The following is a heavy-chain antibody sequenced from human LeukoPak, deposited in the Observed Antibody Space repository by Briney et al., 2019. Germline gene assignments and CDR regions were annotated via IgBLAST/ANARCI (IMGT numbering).Heavy chain of an antibody. D-gene: IGHD2-2*01. Sequence: SETLSLTCAVYGGSFSGYYWSWIRQPPGKGLEWIGEINHSGSTNYNPSLKSRVTISVDTSKNQVSLKLSSVTAADTAVYYCARTRRYCSSTSCYSPFDIWGQGTMVTVSS. J-gene: IGHJ3*02. V-gene: IGHV4-34*01. CDR1: GGSFSGYY. CDR3: ARTRRYCSSTSCYSPFDI. CDR2: INHSGST.